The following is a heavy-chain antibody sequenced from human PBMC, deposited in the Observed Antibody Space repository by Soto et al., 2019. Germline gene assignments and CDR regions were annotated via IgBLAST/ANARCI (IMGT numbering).Heavy chain of an antibody. CDR2: VNPNGGST. D-gene: IGHD3-10*01. J-gene: IGHJ4*02. Sequence: ASVKVSCKTSGYTFRTYYMHWARQAPGQGLEWMGMVNPNGGSTIYAQKFRGRVTMTPDTSTSTVYMELSSLTSDDRAVYYCARALSGSYSPFDHWGQGTLVTVSS. V-gene: IGHV1-46*01. CDR3: ARALSGSYSPFDH. CDR1: GYTFRTYY.